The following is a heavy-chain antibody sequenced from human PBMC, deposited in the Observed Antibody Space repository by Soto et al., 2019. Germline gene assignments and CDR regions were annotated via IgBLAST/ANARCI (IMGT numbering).Heavy chain of an antibody. J-gene: IGHJ4*02. CDR3: ARGEQVWFEDFFYFDY. CDR2: INPSGGST. CDR1: GYTFTSYY. Sequence: ASVKVSCKASGYTFTSYYMHWVRQAPGQGLEWMGIINPSGGSTSYAQKFQGRVTMTRDTSTSTVHMELSSLRTEDTAVYYGARGEQVWFEDFFYFDYWGQGTVVTVS. V-gene: IGHV1-46*01. D-gene: IGHD3-10*01.